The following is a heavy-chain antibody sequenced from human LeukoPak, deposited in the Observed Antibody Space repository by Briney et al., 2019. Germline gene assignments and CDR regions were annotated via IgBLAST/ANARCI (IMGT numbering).Heavy chain of an antibody. CDR3: AKDLLYSDVWGSYRPNPLDY. CDR1: GFTFSNYG. J-gene: IGHJ4*02. CDR2: LQNDGSDT. V-gene: IGHV3-30*02. Sequence: PGGSLRLSCAASGFTFSNYGMHWVRQAPDKGLEWVAFLQNDGSDTHYADSVKGRFTISRDNSKNTLYLQMNSLRAEDTAVYYCAKDLLYSDVWGSYRPNPLDYWGQGTLVTVSS. D-gene: IGHD3-16*02.